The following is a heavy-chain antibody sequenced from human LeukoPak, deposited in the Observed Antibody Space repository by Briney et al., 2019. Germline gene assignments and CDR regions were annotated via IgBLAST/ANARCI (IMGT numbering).Heavy chain of an antibody. D-gene: IGHD2-2*01. CDR3: AGKYPDYYYGMDV. CDR1: GGSISSYY. V-gene: IGHV4-59*01. J-gene: IGHJ6*02. Sequence: SETLSLTCTVSGGSISSYYWSWIRQPPGKGLEWIGYIYYSGSTNYNPSLKSRVTISVGTSKNQFSLKLSSVTAADTAVYYCAGKYPDYYYGMDVWGQGTTVTVSS. CDR2: IYYSGST.